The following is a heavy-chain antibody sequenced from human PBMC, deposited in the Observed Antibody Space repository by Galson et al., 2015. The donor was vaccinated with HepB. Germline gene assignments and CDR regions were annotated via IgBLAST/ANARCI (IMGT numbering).Heavy chain of an antibody. CDR3: ARGAIVGLVGGSQYNWFDP. V-gene: IGHV1-18*01. J-gene: IGHJ5*01. CDR2: IGAYNRER. Sequence: SVKVSCKASGYTFSTYSITWVRQAPGQGLEWMGWIGAYNRERNYAQKFQGRVTMTTDTITSTAYMELRSLRSDDTAVYYCARGAIVGLVGGSQYNWFDPWGQGTMVTVSS. CDR1: GYTFSTYS. D-gene: IGHD2-15*01.